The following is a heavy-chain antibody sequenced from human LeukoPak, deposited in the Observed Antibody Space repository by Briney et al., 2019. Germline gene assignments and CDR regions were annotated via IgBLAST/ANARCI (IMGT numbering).Heavy chain of an antibody. CDR2: IKYDGNEE. Sequence: GGSLRLSCAASGFTFSSYWMSWMRQAPGKGLEWVANIKYDGNEEYYVDSVKGRFTISRDNTKNSLYLQLNSLRVEDTAVYYCKSGGAAPGSFDYWGQGTLVTVSP. D-gene: IGHD1-1*01. V-gene: IGHV3-7*01. CDR3: KSGGAAPGSFDY. CDR1: GFTFSSYW. J-gene: IGHJ4*02.